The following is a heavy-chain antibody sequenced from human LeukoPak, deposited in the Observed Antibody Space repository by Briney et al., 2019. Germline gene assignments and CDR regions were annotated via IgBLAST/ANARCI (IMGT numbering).Heavy chain of an antibody. Sequence: ASVKVSCKASGYTFTGYYMHWVRQAPGQGLEWMGWINPNSGGTNYAQKFQGRVTMTRDTSISTAYMELSRLRSDDTAVYYGARVVAAAGDHFDYWGQGTLVTVSS. V-gene: IGHV1-2*02. J-gene: IGHJ4*02. CDR1: GYTFTGYY. CDR2: INPNSGGT. D-gene: IGHD6-13*01. CDR3: ARVVAAAGDHFDY.